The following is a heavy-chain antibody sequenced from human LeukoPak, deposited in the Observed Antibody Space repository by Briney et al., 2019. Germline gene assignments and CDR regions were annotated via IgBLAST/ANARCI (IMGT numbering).Heavy chain of an antibody. J-gene: IGHJ4*02. Sequence: SETLSLTCTVSGGSISSSSYYWGWIRQPPGKGLERIGSIYYSGSTYYNPSLKSRVTISVDTSKNQFSLKLSSVTAADTAVYYCARLLDDILTGYYRPFYFDYWGQGTLVTVSS. CDR3: ARLLDDILTGYYRPFYFDY. V-gene: IGHV4-39*01. CDR1: GGSISSSSYY. D-gene: IGHD3-9*01. CDR2: IYYSGST.